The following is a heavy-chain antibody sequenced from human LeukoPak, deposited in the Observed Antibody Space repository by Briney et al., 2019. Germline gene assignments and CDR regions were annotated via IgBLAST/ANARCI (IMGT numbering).Heavy chain of an antibody. CDR3: ARAPGYSSGWYFYYYYYGMDV. CDR2: MKTNSGNT. J-gene: IGHJ6*02. V-gene: IGHV1-8*01. Sequence: ASVKVSCKASGYTSTSYDINWVRQATGEGLEWMGWMKTNSGNTGYAQKFQGRVTMTRNTSMSTAYMELSSLRSEDTAVYYCARAPGYSSGWYFYYYYYGMDVWGQGTTVTVSS. D-gene: IGHD6-19*01. CDR1: GYTSTSYD.